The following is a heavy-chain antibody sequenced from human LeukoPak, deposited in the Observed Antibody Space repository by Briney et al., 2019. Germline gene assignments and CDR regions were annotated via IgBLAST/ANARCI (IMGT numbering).Heavy chain of an antibody. CDR2: IYYSGST. J-gene: IGHJ4*02. CDR1: GGSISSYY. CDR3: ANAGTAVTATLDY. Sequence: SETLSLTCTVSGGSISSYYWSWIRQPPGKGLEWIGYIYYSGSTNYNPSLKSRVTISVDTSKNQFSLKLSSVTAADTAVYYCANAGTAVTATLDYWGQGTLVTVSS. V-gene: IGHV4-59*01. D-gene: IGHD2-21*02.